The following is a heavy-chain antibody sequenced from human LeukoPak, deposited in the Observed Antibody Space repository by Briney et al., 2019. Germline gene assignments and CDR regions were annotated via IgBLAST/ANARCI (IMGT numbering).Heavy chain of an antibody. J-gene: IGHJ4*02. Sequence: EASLRLSCAASGFTFSSYAMSWVRQAPGKGLEWVSAISGSGGSTYYADSVKGRFTISRDNSKNTLYLQMNSLRAEDTAVYYCAKTPYIAAAGRVDYWGQGTLVTVSS. D-gene: IGHD6-13*01. CDR1: GFTFSSYA. CDR2: ISGSGGST. V-gene: IGHV3-23*01. CDR3: AKTPYIAAAGRVDY.